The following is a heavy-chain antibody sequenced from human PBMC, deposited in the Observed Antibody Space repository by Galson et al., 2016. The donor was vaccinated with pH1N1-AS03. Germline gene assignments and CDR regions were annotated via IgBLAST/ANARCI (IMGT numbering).Heavy chain of an antibody. CDR2: IYPGDSDT. CDR3: ARQVRDGYNDYFDY. CDR1: GYIFTSYW. D-gene: IGHD5-24*01. V-gene: IGHV5-51*01. J-gene: IGHJ4*02. Sequence: QSGAEVKKPGESLKISCKTSGYIFTSYWVAWARHMPGEGLEWMGIIYPGDSDTRYSLSFQGQVTISADRSINTAYLQWSSLMASDTAIYYCARQVRDGYNDYFDYWGQGILVTVSS.